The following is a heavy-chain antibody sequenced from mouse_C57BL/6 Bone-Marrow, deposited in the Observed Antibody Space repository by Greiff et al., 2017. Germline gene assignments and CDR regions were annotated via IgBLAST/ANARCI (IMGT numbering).Heavy chain of an antibody. CDR2: ISNLAYSN. CDR1: GFTFSDYG. CDR3: ARLFMITTRRTFAY. V-gene: IGHV5-15*01. J-gene: IGHJ3*01. Sequence: EVKLVESGGGLVQPGGSLKLSCAASGFTFSDYGMAWVRQAPRKGPGWVAFISNLAYSNYYADTVTGRFTISRENAKNTLYLEMSSLRSEDTAMYYCARLFMITTRRTFAYWGQGTLVTVSA. D-gene: IGHD2-4*01.